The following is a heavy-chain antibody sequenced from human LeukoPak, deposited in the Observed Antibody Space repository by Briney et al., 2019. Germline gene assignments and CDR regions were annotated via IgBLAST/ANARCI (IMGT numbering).Heavy chain of an antibody. CDR2: IWYDGSNK. D-gene: IGHD3-22*01. Sequence: GRSLRLSCAASGFTFSSYGMHWVRQAPGKGLEWVAVIWYDGSNKYYADSVKGRFTISRDNAKNSLYLQMNSLRAEDTAVYYCAREWAHSSGYYVLYYYYGMDVWGQGTTVTVSS. CDR3: AREWAHSSGYYVLYYYYGMDV. CDR1: GFTFSSYG. J-gene: IGHJ6*02. V-gene: IGHV3-33*01.